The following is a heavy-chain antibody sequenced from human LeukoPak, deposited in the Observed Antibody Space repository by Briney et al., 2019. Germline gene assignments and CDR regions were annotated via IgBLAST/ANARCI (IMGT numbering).Heavy chain of an antibody. CDR1: GFTFSSYG. Sequence: GGSLRLSCAASGFTFSSYGMHWVRQAPGKGLEWVAVIWYDGSNKYYADSVKGRFTISGDNSKNTLYLQMNSLRAEDTAVYYCAKHGIAARWGAFDIWGQGTMVTVSS. CDR3: AKHGIAARWGAFDI. CDR2: IWYDGSNK. V-gene: IGHV3-33*06. D-gene: IGHD6-6*01. J-gene: IGHJ3*02.